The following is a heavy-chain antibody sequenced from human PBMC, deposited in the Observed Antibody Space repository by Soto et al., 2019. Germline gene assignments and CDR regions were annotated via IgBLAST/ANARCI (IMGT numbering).Heavy chain of an antibody. V-gene: IGHV1-69*02. Sequence: QVQLVQSGAEVKKPGSSVKVSCKASGGTFSSYTISWVRQAPGQGLEWMGRIIPILGIANYAQKFQGRVTITADKSTSKAYMELSSLRSEDTAVYYCASHCGGGYYYYGMDVWGQGTTVTVSS. CDR2: IIPILGIA. CDR1: GGTFSSYT. D-gene: IGHD2-21*02. CDR3: ASHCGGGYYYYGMDV. J-gene: IGHJ6*02.